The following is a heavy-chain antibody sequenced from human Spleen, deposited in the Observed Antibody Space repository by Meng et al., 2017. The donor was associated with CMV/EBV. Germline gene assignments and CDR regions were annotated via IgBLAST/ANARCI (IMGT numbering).Heavy chain of an antibody. CDR1: GYAFIDYY. J-gene: IGHJ5*02. CDR2: INPNSGGT. D-gene: IGHD3-10*01. CDR3: ARDHATAVSYYGGWLDP. V-gene: IGHV1-2*02. Sequence: ASVKVSCKASGYAFIDYYIHWVRQAPGQGPEWMGWINPNSGGTNYAQKFQDRVTMTRDTSINTAYMELSRLRSDDTAIYFCARDHATAVSYYGGWLDPWGEGTLVTVSS.